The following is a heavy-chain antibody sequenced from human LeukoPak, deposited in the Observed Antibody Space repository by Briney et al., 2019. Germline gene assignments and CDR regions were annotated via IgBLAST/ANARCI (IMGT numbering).Heavy chain of an antibody. J-gene: IGHJ5*02. V-gene: IGHV3-11*01. CDR1: GFPFSDYY. Sequence: GSLRLSCAASGFPFSDYYMSWIRQAPGKGLEWVSYISSSGSTIYYADSVKGRFTISRDNAKNSLYLQMNSLRAEDTAVYYCAGTYYGFWSGYYTTSNWFDPWGQGTLVTVSS. CDR2: ISSSGSTI. CDR3: AGTYYGFWSGYYTTSNWFDP. D-gene: IGHD3-3*01.